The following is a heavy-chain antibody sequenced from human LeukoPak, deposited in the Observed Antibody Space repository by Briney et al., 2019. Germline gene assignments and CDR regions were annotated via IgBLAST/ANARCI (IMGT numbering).Heavy chain of an antibody. V-gene: IGHV3-66*01. J-gene: IGHJ4*02. CDR2: IYSGGST. CDR3: AVGARRQQPFDY. CDR1: EFTVSSNY. D-gene: IGHD6-13*01. Sequence: GGSLRLSCAASEFTVSSNYMNWVRQAPGKGLEWVSVIYSGGSTYYPDSGKGRFTISRDNSKNTLYLQMNGLRAEDTAVYYCAVGARRQQPFDYWGQGTLVTVSS.